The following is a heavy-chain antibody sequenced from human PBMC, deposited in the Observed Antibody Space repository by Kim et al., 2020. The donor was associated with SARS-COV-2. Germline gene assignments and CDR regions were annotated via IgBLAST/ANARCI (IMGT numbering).Heavy chain of an antibody. V-gene: IGHV3-23*01. D-gene: IGHD2-8*02. CDR3: AKGPTAGEAGIDY. CDR2: IRGSGGGT. J-gene: IGHJ4*02. Sequence: GGSLRLSCAASGFTFSRYAMSWVRQAPGKGLEWVSAIRGSGGGTFYADSVKGRFTISGDISRDTVSLQMRSLTVEDSAVYYCAKGPTAGEAGIDYWGQGTLVTVSS. CDR1: GFTFSRYA.